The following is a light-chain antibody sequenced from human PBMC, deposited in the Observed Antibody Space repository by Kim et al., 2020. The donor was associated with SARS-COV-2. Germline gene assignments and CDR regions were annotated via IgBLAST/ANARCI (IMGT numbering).Light chain of an antibody. J-gene: IGLJ3*02. CDR3: SSYDDNTWV. Sequence: NFMLTQPPSVSESPGKTVILTCTRSGGSLATDFVQWFQQHPGSSPTTLIYGDPQRPSGVPDRFSASVDSSSNSASTTISGLKTDDGADYYCSSYDDNTWVFGGGTQLTVL. CDR1: GGSLATDF. CDR2: GDP. V-gene: IGLV6-57*01.